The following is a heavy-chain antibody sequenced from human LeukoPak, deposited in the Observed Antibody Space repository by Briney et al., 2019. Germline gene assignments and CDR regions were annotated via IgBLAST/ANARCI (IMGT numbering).Heavy chain of an antibody. CDR2: IYYSGST. CDR3: ARRTYGEFDY. J-gene: IGHJ4*02. D-gene: IGHD4-17*01. Sequence: SETLSLTCTVSGGSISSSSYYWGWIRQPPGKGLEWIGSIYYSGSTYYNPSLKSRVTISVDTSKNQFSLKLSSVTAADTAVYYCARRTYGEFDYWGQGTLVTVSS. CDR1: GGSISSSSYY. V-gene: IGHV4-39*07.